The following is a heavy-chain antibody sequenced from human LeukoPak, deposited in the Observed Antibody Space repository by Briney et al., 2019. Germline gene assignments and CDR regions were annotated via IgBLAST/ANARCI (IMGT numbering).Heavy chain of an antibody. CDR1: GGSISSSSYY. CDR2: IYYSGST. V-gene: IGHV4-39*01. D-gene: IGHD6-13*01. CDR3: ARQVRAAAAFDY. Sequence: ASETLSLTCTVSGGSISSSSYYWGWIRQPPGKGLEWIGSIYYSGSTYYNPSLKSRVTISVDTSKNQFSLKLSSVTAADTAVYYCARQVRAAAAFDYWGQGTLVTVSS. J-gene: IGHJ4*02.